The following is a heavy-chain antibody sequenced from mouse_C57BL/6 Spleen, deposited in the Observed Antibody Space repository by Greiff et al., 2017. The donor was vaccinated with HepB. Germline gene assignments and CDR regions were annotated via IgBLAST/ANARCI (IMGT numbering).Heavy chain of an antibody. CDR2: INYDGSST. CDR3: ARARTTVVALDY. Sequence: EVMLVESEGGLVQPGSSMKLSCTASGFTFSDYYMAWVRQVPEKGLEWVANINYDGSSTYYLDSLKSRFIISRDNAKNILYLQMSSLKSEDTATYYCARARTTVVALDYWGQGTTLTVSS. CDR1: GFTFSDYY. D-gene: IGHD1-1*01. V-gene: IGHV5-16*01. J-gene: IGHJ2*01.